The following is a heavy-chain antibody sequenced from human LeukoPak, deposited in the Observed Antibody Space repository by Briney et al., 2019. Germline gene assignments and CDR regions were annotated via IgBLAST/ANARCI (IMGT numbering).Heavy chain of an antibody. J-gene: IGHJ4*02. CDR3: ARPQRKGGRDNFDY. D-gene: IGHD1-1*01. Sequence: SETLSLTCAVYGGSFSGYYWSWIRPPPGKGLEWVGEIYHSGDTNYNPSLKSRVAISGDTSKKQVSLKLSSATAADTAVYYCARPQRKGGRDNFDYWGQGTLVTVSA. CDR1: GGSFSGYY. CDR2: IYHSGDT. V-gene: IGHV4-34*01.